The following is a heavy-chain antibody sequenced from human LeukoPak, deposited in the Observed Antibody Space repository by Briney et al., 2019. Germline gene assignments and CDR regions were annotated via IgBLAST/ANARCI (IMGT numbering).Heavy chain of an antibody. V-gene: IGHV3-21*01. CDR2: ISSSSSYI. Sequence: GGSLRPSCAASGFTFSSYSMNWVRQAPGKGLEWVSSISSSSSYIYYADSVKGRFTISRDNAKNSLYLQMNSLRAEDTAVYYCARAGSSGWSNWFDPWGQGTLVTVSS. J-gene: IGHJ5*02. D-gene: IGHD6-19*01. CDR1: GFTFSSYS. CDR3: ARAGSSGWSNWFDP.